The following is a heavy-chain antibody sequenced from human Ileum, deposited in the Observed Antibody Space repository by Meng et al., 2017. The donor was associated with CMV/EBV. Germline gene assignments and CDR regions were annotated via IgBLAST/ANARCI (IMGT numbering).Heavy chain of an antibody. D-gene: IGHD6-6*01. V-gene: IGHV1-2*02. CDR3: ARGLGYSSSSPNNWFDP. CDR2: INPTSGGT. Sequence: YTFTGYYMPWVRPAPGQGLEWMGWINPTSGGTNYAQKFQGRVTMTRDTSISTAYMELSRLRSDDTAVYYCARGLGYSSSSPNNWFDPWGQGTLVTVSS. CDR1: YTFTGYY. J-gene: IGHJ5*02.